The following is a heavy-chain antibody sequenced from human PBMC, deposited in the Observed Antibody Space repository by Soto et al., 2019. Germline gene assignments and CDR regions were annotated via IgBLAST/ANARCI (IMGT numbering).Heavy chain of an antibody. J-gene: IGHJ6*02. CDR3: ARGTTTSAFSAMDV. CDR2: ISYDGDNK. Sequence: QVQLVESGGGVVQPGRSLRLSCAASGFTFNYHALNWVRQAPGKGLEWVAVISYDGDNKYIAESVKGRFTISRDNSTKTLSLQMNSLRTADTAMYFCARGTTTSAFSAMDVWGQGTTVTVSS. D-gene: IGHD1-1*01. V-gene: IGHV3-30*14. CDR1: GFTFNYHA.